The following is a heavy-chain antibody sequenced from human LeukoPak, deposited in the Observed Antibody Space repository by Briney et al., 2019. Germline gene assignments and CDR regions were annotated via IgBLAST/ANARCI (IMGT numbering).Heavy chain of an antibody. Sequence: ASVKVSCKASGGTFSTYAINWVRQAPGQGLEWMGGIIPILATANYAQKFQGRVTITADESTSTAYMELSSLRSEDTAVYYCAREVPAGSWPYFDYWGQGTLVTVSS. V-gene: IGHV1-69*13. CDR3: AREVPAGSWPYFDY. D-gene: IGHD6-13*01. CDR2: IIPILATA. CDR1: GGTFSTYA. J-gene: IGHJ4*02.